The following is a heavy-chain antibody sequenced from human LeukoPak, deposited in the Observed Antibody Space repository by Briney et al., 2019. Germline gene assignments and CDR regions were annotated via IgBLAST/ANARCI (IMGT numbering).Heavy chain of an antibody. CDR1: GFSFTNYW. D-gene: IGHD4-11*01. Sequence: PGESLKISCQGSGFSFTNYWIGWVRQMPGKGLEWLGIIYPGDSDTLYSPSFQGLVTISADKSISTVYLQWSSLQASDTAVYYCAIRKRDGLQSPNWFVPWGQGTLVIVSS. V-gene: IGHV5-51*01. CDR2: IYPGDSDT. CDR3: AIRKRDGLQSPNWFVP. J-gene: IGHJ5*02.